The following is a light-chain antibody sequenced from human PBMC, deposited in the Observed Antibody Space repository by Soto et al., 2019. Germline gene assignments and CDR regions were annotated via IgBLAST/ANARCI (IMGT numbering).Light chain of an antibody. CDR1: QSVSGSY. Sequence: IVLTQSPGTLSLSPGEGATLSCRASQSVSGSYLAWYQQRPGQAPRLVIYGASRRATGIPDRFSGSGSGTDFTLSISRLEPEDFAVYCCQQYGSSPTTFGPGTKVDIK. J-gene: IGKJ3*01. CDR3: QQYGSSPTT. V-gene: IGKV3-20*01. CDR2: GAS.